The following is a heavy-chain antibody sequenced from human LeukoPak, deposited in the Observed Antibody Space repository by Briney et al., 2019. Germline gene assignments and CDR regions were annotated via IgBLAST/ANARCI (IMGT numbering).Heavy chain of an antibody. CDR2: IKQDGSEK. CDR3: ARGGGYCSGGRCGNYDYYMDV. Sequence: PGGSLRLSCAASGFTLSSYWMSWVRQAPGKGLEWVASIKQDGSEKDHVDSVKGRFTISRDNAKNSLYLQMNSLRVEDTAVYYCARGGGYCSGGRCGNYDYYMDVWGKGTTATVSS. J-gene: IGHJ6*03. D-gene: IGHD2-15*01. V-gene: IGHV3-7*01. CDR1: GFTLSSYW.